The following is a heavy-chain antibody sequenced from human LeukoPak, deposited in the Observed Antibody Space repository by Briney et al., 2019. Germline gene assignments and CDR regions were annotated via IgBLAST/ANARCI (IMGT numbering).Heavy chain of an antibody. J-gene: IGHJ4*01. D-gene: IGHD2-15*01. Sequence: SETLSLTCTVSGDSTRNHYCSWIRQPAGKGLECIGVIHYSGITNYNPSVKSRVTISVDTPKNQFSLKLNSVTAADTAVYFCARVSLSGYCSGASCYFDYWGHGTLVTVSS. CDR3: ARVSLSGYCSGASCYFDY. CDR2: IHYSGIT. V-gene: IGHV4-59*11. CDR1: GDSTRNHY.